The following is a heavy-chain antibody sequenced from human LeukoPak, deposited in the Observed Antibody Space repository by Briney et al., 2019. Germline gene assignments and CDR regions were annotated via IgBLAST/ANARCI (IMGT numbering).Heavy chain of an antibody. D-gene: IGHD1-20*01. CDR3: ARANWNDVFDI. J-gene: IGHJ3*02. CDR1: GFTFSSYA. Sequence: PGGSLRLSCAASGFTFSSYAMHWVRQAPGKGLEWVAVISYDGSNKYYADSVKGRFTISRDNSKNTLYLQMNSLRAEDTAVYYCARANWNDVFDIWGQGKIVTVSS. CDR2: ISYDGSNK. V-gene: IGHV3-30*04.